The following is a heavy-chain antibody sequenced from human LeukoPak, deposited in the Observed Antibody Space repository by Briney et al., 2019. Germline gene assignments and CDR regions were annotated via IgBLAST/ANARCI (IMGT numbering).Heavy chain of an antibody. CDR2: ISWNSGSI. V-gene: IGHV3-9*01. J-gene: IGHJ6*02. CDR3: AKDIAAYYYYGMDV. CDR1: GFTFDDYA. D-gene: IGHD6-25*01. Sequence: GRSLRLSCAASGFTFDDYAMHWVRQAPGKGLGWVSGISWNSGSIGYADSVKGRFTISRDNAKNSLYLQMNSLRAEDTALYYCAKDIAAYYYYGMDVWGQGTTVTVSS.